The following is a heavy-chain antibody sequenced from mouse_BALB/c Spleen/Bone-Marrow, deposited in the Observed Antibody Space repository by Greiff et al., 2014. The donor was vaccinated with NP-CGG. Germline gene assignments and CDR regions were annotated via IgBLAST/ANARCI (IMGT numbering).Heavy chain of an antibody. D-gene: IGHD1-1*02. Sequence: VHVKQSGPELVKPGASVKISCKASGYTFTDYNMRWVKQSHGKSLEWIGYIYPYNGGTGYNQKFKSKATLTVDNSSSTAYMELRSLTSEDSAVYYCARSKGGNYYAMDYWGQGTSVTVSS. CDR3: ARSKGGNYYAMDY. J-gene: IGHJ4*01. CDR2: IYPYNGGT. CDR1: GYTFTDYN. V-gene: IGHV1S29*02.